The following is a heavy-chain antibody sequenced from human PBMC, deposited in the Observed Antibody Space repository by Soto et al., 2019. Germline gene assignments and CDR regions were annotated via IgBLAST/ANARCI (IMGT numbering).Heavy chain of an antibody. CDR2: IYWDDYK. CDR3: VHKGGGDRILDY. J-gene: IGHJ4*02. CDR1: GFSLSTSGVG. Sequence: QITLKESGPALVKPTQTLTLTCTFSGFSLSTSGVGVGWIRQPPGEALEWLALIYWDDYKHFSPSLESRLTITKDTPKNQVVLTMTNMGPVDTATYYRVHKGGGDRILDYWGQGTLVTVSS. V-gene: IGHV2-5*02. D-gene: IGHD3-16*01.